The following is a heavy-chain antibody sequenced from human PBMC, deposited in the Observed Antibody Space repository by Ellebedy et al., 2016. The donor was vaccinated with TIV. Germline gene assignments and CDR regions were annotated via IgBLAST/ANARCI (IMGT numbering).Heavy chain of an antibody. CDR2: IIPILCIA. J-gene: IGHJ4*02. V-gene: IGHV1-69*04. Sequence: AASVKVSCKASGGTFSSYGISWVRQAPGQGLEWMGRIIPILCIANYAQKLQGRVTMTTDTSTSKAYMELRSLRSDDTAVFYCAKSGLFGELLYLDYWGQGTLVTVSS. CDR1: GGTFSSYG. CDR3: AKSGLFGELLYLDY. D-gene: IGHD3-10*02.